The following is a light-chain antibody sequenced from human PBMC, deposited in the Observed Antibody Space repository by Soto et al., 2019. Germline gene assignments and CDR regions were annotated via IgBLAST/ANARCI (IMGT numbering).Light chain of an antibody. V-gene: IGLV2-14*01. CDR2: EVS. CDR1: SSDVGGYSY. CDR3: SSYTSSSTLVV. J-gene: IGLJ2*01. Sequence: QSALTQPASVSGSPGQSITISCTGTSSDVGGYSYVSWYQQHPGKAPKLMIYEVSNRPSGVSNRFSGSKSGNTASLPISGLQAEDEADYYCSSYTSSSTLVVVGGGTQMAVL.